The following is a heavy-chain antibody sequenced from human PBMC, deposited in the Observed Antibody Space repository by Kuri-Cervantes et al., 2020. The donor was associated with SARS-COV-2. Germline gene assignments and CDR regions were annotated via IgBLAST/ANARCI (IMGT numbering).Heavy chain of an antibody. CDR1: GGSISNYY. J-gene: IGHJ2*01. CDR2: IYQSGRT. Sequence: GSLRLSCTVSGGSISNYYWSWIRQSPGKGLEWIGYIYQSGRTNYNPSLKRRVTISVDTSKKQFSLKLISVTAADTAVYYCARAYSGSYYAHYRGWYFDLWGRGTLVTVSS. V-gene: IGHV4-59*01. D-gene: IGHD1-26*01. CDR3: ARAYSGSYYAHYRGWYFDL.